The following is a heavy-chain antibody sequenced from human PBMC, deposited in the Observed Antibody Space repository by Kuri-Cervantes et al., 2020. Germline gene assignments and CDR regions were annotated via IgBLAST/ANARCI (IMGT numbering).Heavy chain of an antibody. CDR2: MNPNSGNT. V-gene: IGHV1-8*02. Sequence: ASVKVSCKASGYTFTSYDINWVRQATGQGLEWMGWMNPNSGNTGYAQKFQGRVTMTRNTSISTAYMELSSLRSEDTAVYYCARDNTGLGIVDYWGQGTLVTVSS. D-gene: IGHD7-27*01. CDR3: ARDNTGLGIVDY. CDR1: GYTFTSYD. J-gene: IGHJ4*02.